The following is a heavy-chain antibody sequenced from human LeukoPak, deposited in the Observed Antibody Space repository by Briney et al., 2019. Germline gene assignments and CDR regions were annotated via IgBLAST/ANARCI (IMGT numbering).Heavy chain of an antibody. CDR1: GASISSYY. Sequence: SETLSLTCTVSGASISSYYWSWIRQPPGKGLESIGYVSYSGSTNYNPSLKSRVTISVDTSKSQFSLKLNSVTAADTAVYYCARQLIVVVITEVDYWGQGTLVTVSS. CDR2: VSYSGST. V-gene: IGHV4-59*08. J-gene: IGHJ4*02. D-gene: IGHD3-22*01. CDR3: ARQLIVVVITEVDY.